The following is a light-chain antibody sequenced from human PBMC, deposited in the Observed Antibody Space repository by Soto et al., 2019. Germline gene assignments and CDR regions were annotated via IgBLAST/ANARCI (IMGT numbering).Light chain of an antibody. CDR3: CSYAGSYTFV. CDR2: DVT. V-gene: IGLV2-11*01. CDR1: SSDVGVYNN. Sequence: QSALTQPRSVSGSPGQSVTISCTGTSSDVGVYNNVSWYQQHPGKAPQLMIYDVTKRPSGVPDRFSGSKSGTTASLTISGLQAEDEADYYCCSYAGSYTFVFGTGTKLTVL. J-gene: IGLJ1*01.